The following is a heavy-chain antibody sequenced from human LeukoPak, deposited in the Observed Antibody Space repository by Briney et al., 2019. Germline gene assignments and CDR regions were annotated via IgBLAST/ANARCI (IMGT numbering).Heavy chain of an antibody. CDR2: ISYDGSNK. V-gene: IGHV3-30*18. D-gene: IGHD2-21*02. Sequence: GRSLRLSCAASGFTFSSYGMHWVRQAPGKGLEWVAVISYDGSNKYYADSVKGRFTISRDNSKNTLYLQMNSLRAEDTAVYYCANSLTYCGGDRYPTAANDAFDIWGQGTMVTVSS. J-gene: IGHJ3*02. CDR3: ANSLTYCGGDRYPTAANDAFDI. CDR1: GFTFSSYG.